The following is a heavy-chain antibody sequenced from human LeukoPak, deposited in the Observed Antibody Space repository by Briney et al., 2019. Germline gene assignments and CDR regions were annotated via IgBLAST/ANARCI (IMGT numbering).Heavy chain of an antibody. J-gene: IGHJ6*03. V-gene: IGHV3-33*06. CDR1: GFTFSSYG. CDR3: AKDIYYYYYYMDV. Sequence: PGGSLRLSCAASGFTFSSYGMHWVRQAPGKGLEWVAVIWYDGSNKYYADSVKGRFTISRDNSKNTLYLQMNSLRAEDTAVYYCAKDIYYYYYYMDVWGKGTTVTVSS. CDR2: IWYDGSNK.